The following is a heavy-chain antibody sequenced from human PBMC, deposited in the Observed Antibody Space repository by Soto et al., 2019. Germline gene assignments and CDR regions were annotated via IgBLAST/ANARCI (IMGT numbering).Heavy chain of an antibody. J-gene: IGHJ6*02. Sequence: EGQIIESGGGLVKPGGSLRLSCAASGFNFNIAWMTWVRQAPGKGLEWVGLIKSKGGGETTDYAAPVNVRFSISRDDSKNTVYRQRNSLKAVDTALYYCTKVYTLAQQVMDVWGQGTTVIVSS. CDR1: GFNFNIAW. V-gene: IGHV3-15*05. D-gene: IGHD3-16*01. CDR3: TKVYTLAQQVMDV. CDR2: IKSKGGGETT.